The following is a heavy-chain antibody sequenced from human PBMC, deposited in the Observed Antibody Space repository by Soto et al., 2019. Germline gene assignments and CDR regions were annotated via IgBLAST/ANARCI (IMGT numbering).Heavy chain of an antibody. CDR1: GFTFRSFT. CDR3: TRDASRDSSARGWFDP. CDR2: ISSNSAYI. D-gene: IGHD6-13*01. J-gene: IGHJ5*02. V-gene: IGHV3-21*01. Sequence: GGSLRLSCATSGFTFRSFTMNWVRQAPGKGLEWVSTISSNSAYIYYTDALRGRFTISRDNAKNSLHLQMNSLRAEDTAVYYCTRDASRDSSARGWFDPWGPGTLVTVSS.